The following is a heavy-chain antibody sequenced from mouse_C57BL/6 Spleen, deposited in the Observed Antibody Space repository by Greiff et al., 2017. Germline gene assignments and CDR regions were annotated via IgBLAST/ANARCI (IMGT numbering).Heavy chain of an antibody. CDR1: GYTFTSYW. Sequence: QVQLKQPGAELVKPGASVKMSCKASGYTFTSYWITWVKQRPGQGREWIGDIYPGSGSTNYNEKFKSKATLTVDTSSSTAYMQLSSLTSEDSAVYYCARDYGSSYRFAYWGQGTLVTVSA. CDR3: ARDYGSSYRFAY. CDR2: IYPGSGST. D-gene: IGHD1-1*01. V-gene: IGHV1-55*01. J-gene: IGHJ3*01.